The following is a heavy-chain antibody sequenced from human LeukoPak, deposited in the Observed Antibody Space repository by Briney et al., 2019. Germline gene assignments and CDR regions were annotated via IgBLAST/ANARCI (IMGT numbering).Heavy chain of an antibody. V-gene: IGHV3-11*04. Sequence: GGSLRLSCAASGFTFSNAYMKWVRQAPGKGREWVSYISSSGSTIYYADSGKGRFPISRDNATTSLYPHMNSLRAEDPALYYCARGDKQLVFERRKGGFDPWGQGTLVTVSS. J-gene: IGHJ5*02. CDR2: ISSSGSTI. CDR1: GFTFSNAY. CDR3: ARGDKQLVFERRKGGFDP. D-gene: IGHD6-13*01.